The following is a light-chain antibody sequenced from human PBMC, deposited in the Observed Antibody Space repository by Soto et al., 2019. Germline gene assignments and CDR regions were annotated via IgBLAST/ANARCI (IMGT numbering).Light chain of an antibody. CDR3: QQYGSSPYT. CDR1: QSISSRS. J-gene: IGKJ2*01. V-gene: IGKV3-20*01. CDR2: CAS. Sequence: EIVLTPSPGTLSLSPWERATLSCRASQSISSRSLAWYQQKPGQAPRLLIYCASSRATGIPDRFSGRGSGTDFTLSISRLEPEDFAVYSCQQYGSSPYTFGQGTKLEIK.